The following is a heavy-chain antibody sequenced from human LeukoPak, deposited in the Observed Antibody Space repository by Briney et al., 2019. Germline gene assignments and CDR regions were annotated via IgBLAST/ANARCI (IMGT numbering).Heavy chain of an antibody. CDR3: ARHDRGFGESIDY. CDR2: INHSGST. V-gene: IGHV4-34*01. Sequence: NPSETLSLTCAVYGGSFSGYYWSWIRQPPGKGLEWIGEINHSGSTNYNPSLKSRVTISVDTSKNQFSLKLSSVTAADTAVYYCARHDRGFGESIDYWGQGTLVTVSS. CDR1: GGSFSGYY. J-gene: IGHJ4*02. D-gene: IGHD3-10*01.